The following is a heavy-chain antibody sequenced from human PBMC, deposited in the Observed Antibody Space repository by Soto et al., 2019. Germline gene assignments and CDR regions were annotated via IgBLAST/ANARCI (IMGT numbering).Heavy chain of an antibody. J-gene: IGHJ5*02. CDR3: ARGSTIFGVVIGWFDP. D-gene: IGHD3-3*01. V-gene: IGHV1-69*13. CDR1: GGTFSSYA. CDR2: IIPIFGTA. Sequence: SVKVSCKASGGTFSSYAISWVRQAPGQGLEWMGGIIPIFGTANYAQKFQGRVTITADESTSTAYMELSSLRSEDTAVYYCARGSTIFGVVIGWFDPWGQGTLVTVSS.